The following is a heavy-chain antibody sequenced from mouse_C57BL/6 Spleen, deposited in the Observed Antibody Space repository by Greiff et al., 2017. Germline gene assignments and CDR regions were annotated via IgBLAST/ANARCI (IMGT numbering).Heavy chain of an antibody. D-gene: IGHD1-1*01. Sequence: EVKLVESGPSLVRPSQTLSLTCTVTGFSINSDCYWIWIRQFPGNKLEYIGYTFYSGITYYNPSLESRTYITRYTSKNQFSLKLSTVTTEDTATYYGARYYGSSYRYFDVWGTGTTVTVSS. J-gene: IGHJ1*03. V-gene: IGHV3-3*01. CDR1: GFSINSDCY. CDR2: TFYSGIT. CDR3: ARYYGSSYRYFDV.